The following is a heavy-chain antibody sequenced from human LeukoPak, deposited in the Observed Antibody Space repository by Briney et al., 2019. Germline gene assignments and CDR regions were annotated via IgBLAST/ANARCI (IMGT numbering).Heavy chain of an antibody. CDR3: ARTYDSSGYAAFDI. CDR1: GVSISSGDYY. Sequence: PSETLSLTCTVSGVSISSGDYYWSWIRQPPGKGLEWIGYIYYSGSTYYNPSLKSRVTISVDTSKNQFSLKLSSVTAADTAVYYCARTYDSSGYAAFDIWGQGTMVTVSS. V-gene: IGHV4-30-4*02. J-gene: IGHJ3*02. CDR2: IYYSGST. D-gene: IGHD3-22*01.